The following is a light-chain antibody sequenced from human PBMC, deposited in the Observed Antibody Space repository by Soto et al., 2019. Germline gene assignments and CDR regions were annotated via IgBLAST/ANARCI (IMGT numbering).Light chain of an antibody. V-gene: IGKV1-5*03. J-gene: IGKJ1*01. CDR1: QSISNW. CDR3: QQYDSYSRWT. Sequence: DIQMTQSPSTLSASVGDRVTITCRASQSISNWLAWYQQKPGKAPKLLIYKASSLEGGVPSRFSGSGYGTEFSLTISSLQPDDFATYYCQQYDSYSRWTFGQGTKVEIK. CDR2: KAS.